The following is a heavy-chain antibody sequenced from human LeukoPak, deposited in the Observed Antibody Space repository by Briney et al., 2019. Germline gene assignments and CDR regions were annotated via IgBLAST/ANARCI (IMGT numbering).Heavy chain of an antibody. CDR3: AKGWELPLYYFDY. CDR2: ISGSGGST. D-gene: IGHD1-26*01. J-gene: IGHJ4*02. CDR1: GFTFSSYA. V-gene: IGHV3-23*01. Sequence: GGSLRLSCAASGFTFSSYAMSWVRQAPGKGLEWVSAISGSGGSTYYADSVKGRFTISRDNSKNTLSLQMNSLRAEDTAVYYCAKGWELPLYYFDYWGQGTLVTVSS.